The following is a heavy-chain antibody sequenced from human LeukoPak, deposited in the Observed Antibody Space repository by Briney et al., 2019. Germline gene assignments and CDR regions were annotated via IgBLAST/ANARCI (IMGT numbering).Heavy chain of an antibody. CDR1: GGSISSSSYY. D-gene: IGHD6-6*01. Sequence: PSETLSLTCTVSGGSISSSSYYWGWIRQPPGKGLEWIGSIYYSGSTYYNPSLKSRVTISVDTSKNQFSLKLSSVTAADTAVYYCARDLYSSSSGGKAFDIWGQGTMVTVSS. V-gene: IGHV4-39*07. CDR3: ARDLYSSSSGGKAFDI. J-gene: IGHJ3*02. CDR2: IYYSGST.